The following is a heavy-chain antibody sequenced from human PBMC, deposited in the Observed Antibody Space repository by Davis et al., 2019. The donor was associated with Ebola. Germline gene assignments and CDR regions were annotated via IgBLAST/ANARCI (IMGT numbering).Heavy chain of an antibody. D-gene: IGHD4-23*01. J-gene: IGHJ4*02. CDR1: GYTFTGYY. CDR3: ARDPSYRYDYGGNSVRSDYFDY. Sequence: ASVKVSCKASGYTFTGYYMHWVRQAPGQGLEWMRWINPNSGGPNYAQKFQGRVTMTRDTSTSTVYMELSSLGSEDTAVYYCARDPSYRYDYGGNSVRSDYFDYWGQGTLVTVSS. CDR2: INPNSGGP. V-gene: IGHV1-2*02.